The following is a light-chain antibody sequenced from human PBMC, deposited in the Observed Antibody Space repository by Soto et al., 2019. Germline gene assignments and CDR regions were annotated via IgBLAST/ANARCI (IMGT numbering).Light chain of an antibody. J-gene: IGKJ5*01. CDR1: QSISSW. Sequence: DIQMTQSPSTLYASVGDRVTITCRASQSISSWLAWYQQKPGAPPRLLIYDASILQRGVPSRFSGSGSGTHFILTISNLQPEDFATYYCQQFNSLFGQGTRLEIK. CDR3: QQFNSL. V-gene: IGKV1-5*01. CDR2: DAS.